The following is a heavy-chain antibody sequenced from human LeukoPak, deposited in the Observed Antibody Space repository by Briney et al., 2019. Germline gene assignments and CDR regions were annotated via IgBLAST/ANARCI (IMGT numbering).Heavy chain of an antibody. CDR1: GFTFSSYS. D-gene: IGHD5-12*01. V-gene: IGHV3-21*01. J-gene: IGHJ4*02. CDR2: ISSSSSYI. CDR3: ARDPDIVATVRDY. Sequence: KPGGSLRLSCAASGFTFSSYSMNWVRQAPGKGLEWVSSISSSSSYIYYADSVKGRFTISRDNAKNSLYLQMNSLRAEDTAVYYCARDPDIVATVRDYWGQGTLVTVSS.